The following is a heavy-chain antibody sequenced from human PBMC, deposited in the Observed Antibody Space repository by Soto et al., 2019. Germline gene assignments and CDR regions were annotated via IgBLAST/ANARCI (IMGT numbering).Heavy chain of an antibody. CDR2: IYWDGDE. V-gene: IGHV2-5*02. CDR3: AHKGGRGAAMDV. J-gene: IGHJ6*02. CDR1: GFSVSTSGVG. D-gene: IGHD2-15*01. Sequence: QITLKESGPTLVKPTQTLTLTCTFSGFSVSTSGVGVAWIRQPPGKALEWLALIYWDGDERYSPFLQSRVTIXKVXSKNQVVLPMTNMDPVDTATDYCAHKGGRGAAMDVWGPGTTVTVSS.